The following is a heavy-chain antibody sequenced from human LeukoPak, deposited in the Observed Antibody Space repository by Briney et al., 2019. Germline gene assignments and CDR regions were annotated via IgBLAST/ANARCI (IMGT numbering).Heavy chain of an antibody. D-gene: IGHD3-3*01. CDR2: ISAYNGNT. CDR1: GYTFTSYG. J-gene: IGHJ4*02. V-gene: IGHV1-18*01. CDR3: ARAVFTIFGVVQTFDY. Sequence: GASVKVSCKASGYTFTSYGISWVRQAPGQGLEWMGWISAYNGNTNYAQKLQGRVTMTTDTSTSTAYVELRSLRSDDTAVYYCARAVFTIFGVVQTFDYWGQGTLVTVSS.